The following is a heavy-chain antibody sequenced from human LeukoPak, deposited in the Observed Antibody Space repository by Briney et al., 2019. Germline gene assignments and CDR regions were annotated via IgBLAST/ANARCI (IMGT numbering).Heavy chain of an antibody. CDR2: IYHSGSN. D-gene: IGHD4-11*01. Sequence: SQTLSLICTVSGYSISSRYYWGWIRHPPGEGLEWMGHIYHSGSNYYNPSPKCRVTISVDTSKNQFSLKLSSVTAADTAVYFCARGRVSSSTWYSTYYYYFYMDVWGKGTTVTVSS. CDR3: ARGRVSSSTWYSTYYYYFYMDV. J-gene: IGHJ6*03. CDR1: GYSISSRYY. V-gene: IGHV4-38-2*02.